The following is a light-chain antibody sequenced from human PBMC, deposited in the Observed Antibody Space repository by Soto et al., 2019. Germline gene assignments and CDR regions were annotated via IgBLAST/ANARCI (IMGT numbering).Light chain of an antibody. J-gene: IGLJ2*01. V-gene: IGLV2-14*03. CDR3: SSYISTGVI. CDR1: NSDVGGYNY. Sequence: QSALTQPASVSGSPGQSITISCTGTNSDVGGYNYVSWYQLHPGKAPKLIIYDVDSRPSGVSNRFSGSKSGNTASLTVSGLQAEDEADYYCSSYISTGVIFGGGTKLTVL. CDR2: DVD.